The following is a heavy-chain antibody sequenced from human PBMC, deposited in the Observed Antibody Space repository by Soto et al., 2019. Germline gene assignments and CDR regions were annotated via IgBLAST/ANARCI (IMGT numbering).Heavy chain of an antibody. J-gene: IGHJ3*02. CDR3: VRDHRWAFDI. Sequence: EVQLVESGGGLVQPGGSLRVSCIDSGFTFRDYAFNWVRQAPGKGLEWVSYISVGGGSIFYADSVKGRFTISRDDARNSVYLQMNTLRHEDTAVYHCVRDHRWAFDIWGQGTVVIVSS. CDR2: ISVGGGSI. D-gene: IGHD2-15*01. CDR1: GFTFRDYA. V-gene: IGHV3-48*02.